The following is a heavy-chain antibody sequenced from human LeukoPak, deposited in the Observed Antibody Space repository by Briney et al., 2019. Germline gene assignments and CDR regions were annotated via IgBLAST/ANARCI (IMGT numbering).Heavy chain of an antibody. Sequence: GESLKISCKGSGYSFTNFWIGWVRQMPGKGLEWMGIIYPGDSDTRYSPSFQGQVTISADKSISTAYLQWSSLKASDTAMYYCARQDSYEGGSHDYWGQGTLVTVSS. CDR2: IYPGDSDT. D-gene: IGHD5-18*01. CDR1: GYSFTNFW. V-gene: IGHV5-51*01. J-gene: IGHJ4*02. CDR3: ARQDSYEGGSHDY.